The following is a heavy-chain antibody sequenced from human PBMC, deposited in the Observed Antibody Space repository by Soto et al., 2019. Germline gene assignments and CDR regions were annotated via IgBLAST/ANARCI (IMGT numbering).Heavy chain of an antibody. Sequence: GASVKVSCKASGYTFTSYGISWVRQAPGQGLEWMGWISAYNGNTNYAQKLQGRVTMTTDTSTSTAYMELRSRRPDDTAVYYCARDTADSDFRSSYSWLCPRGKGSRVTVAS. CDR1: GYTFTSYG. CDR3: ARDTADSDFRSSYSWLCP. D-gene: IGHD3-3*01. V-gene: IGHV1-18*01. CDR2: ISAYNGNT. J-gene: IGHJ5*02.